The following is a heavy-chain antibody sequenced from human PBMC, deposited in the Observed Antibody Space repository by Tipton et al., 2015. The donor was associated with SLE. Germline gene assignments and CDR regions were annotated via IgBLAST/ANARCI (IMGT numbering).Heavy chain of an antibody. CDR3: ARSRHGSFDY. J-gene: IGHJ4*02. CDR1: GGSFSGYY. Sequence: TLSLTCAVYGGSFSGYYWSWIRQPPGKGLEWIGEINHSGSTNYNPSLKSQVTISVDTSKNQFSLKLSSVTAADTAVYYCARSRHGSFDYWGQGTLVTVSS. V-gene: IGHV4-34*01. D-gene: IGHD3-10*01. CDR2: INHSGST.